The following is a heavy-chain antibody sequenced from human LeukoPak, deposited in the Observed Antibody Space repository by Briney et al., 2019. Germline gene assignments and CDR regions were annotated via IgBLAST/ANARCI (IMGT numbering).Heavy chain of an antibody. CDR1: GGSSSGYY. V-gene: IGHV4-34*01. CDR2: INHSGST. CDR3: ARGKGGYGSFDY. J-gene: IGHJ4*02. Sequence: SETLSLTCAVYGGSSSGYYWSWIRQPPGKGLEWIGEINHSGSTNYNPSLKSRVTISVDTSKNQFSLKLSSVTAADTAVYYCARGKGGYGSFDYWGQGTLVTVSS. D-gene: IGHD5-12*01.